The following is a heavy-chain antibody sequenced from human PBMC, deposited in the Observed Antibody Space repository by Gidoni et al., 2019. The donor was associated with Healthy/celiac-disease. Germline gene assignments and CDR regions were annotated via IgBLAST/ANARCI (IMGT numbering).Heavy chain of an antibody. CDR2: IRSKAYGGTT. CDR3: TRDVRAGGYYYGMDV. V-gene: IGHV3-49*05. CDR1: GFTFGGYA. J-gene: IGHJ6*02. D-gene: IGHD3-10*02. Sequence: EVQLVESGGGLVKPGRSLRLSCKASGFTFGGYARSWFRQAPGKGMEWVGFIRSKAYGGTTEYAASVKGRFTISRDDSKSIAYLQMNSLKTEDTAVYYCTRDVRAGGYYYGMDVWGQGTTVTVSS.